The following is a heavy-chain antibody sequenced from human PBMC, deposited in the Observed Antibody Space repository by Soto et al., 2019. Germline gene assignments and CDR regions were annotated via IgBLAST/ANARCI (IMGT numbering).Heavy chain of an antibody. V-gene: IGHV3-30*18. Sequence: QVQLVESGGGVVQPGRSLRLSCAASGFTFSSYAMHWVRQAPGKGLEWVAVISYDGSDKYYADSVKGRFTISRDNSKNTLNLQMKSLRAEDTAVYYCAKALGELSPESYDYWGQGTLITVSS. CDR2: ISYDGSDK. D-gene: IGHD3-16*02. J-gene: IGHJ4*02. CDR3: AKALGELSPESYDY. CDR1: GFTFSSYA.